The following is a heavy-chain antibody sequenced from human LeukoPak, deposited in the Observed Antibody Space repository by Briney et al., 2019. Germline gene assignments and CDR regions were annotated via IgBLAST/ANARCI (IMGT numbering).Heavy chain of an antibody. CDR2: IYYSGST. CDR1: GGSISSYY. D-gene: IGHD2-2*01. J-gene: IGHJ3*02. Sequence: SETLSLTCTVSGGSISSYYWSWIRQPPGKGLEWIGYIYYSGSTNYNPSLKSRVTISVDTSKNQFSLKLSSVTAADTAVCYCARGSSDIVVVPAAFRGAFDIWGQGTMVTVSS. V-gene: IGHV4-59*01. CDR3: ARGSSDIVVVPAAFRGAFDI.